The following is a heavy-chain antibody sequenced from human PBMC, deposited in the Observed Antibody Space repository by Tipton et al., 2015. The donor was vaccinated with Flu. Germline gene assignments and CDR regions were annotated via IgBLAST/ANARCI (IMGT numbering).Heavy chain of an antibody. V-gene: IGHV4-59*01. CDR2: ISYSGNT. Sequence: TLSLTCTVSGASINAYYWNWIRQFPGKGLEWIGYISYSGNTRYRPTLKSRVTISVDVSKAQVSLRLTSVTAADTAVYSCASSAWGNGYFDYWGRGALVTVTS. J-gene: IGHJ4*02. CDR3: ASSAWGNGYFDY. D-gene: IGHD3-16*01. CDR1: GASINAYY.